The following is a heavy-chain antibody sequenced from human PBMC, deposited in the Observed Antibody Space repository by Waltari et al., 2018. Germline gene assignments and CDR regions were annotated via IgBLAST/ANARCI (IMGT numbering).Heavy chain of an antibody. CDR3: ARNYGSGRFSYYYYAMDV. Sequence: EVQLVESGGGLVQPGGSLRLSCAASRFTFSSYWMSWVRQAPGKGLEWVANIKFDGAEEYYVDSVKGRVTVSRDNAKNLLYLHMNNLRAEDTAVYYCARNYGSGRFSYYYYAMDVWGRGTTVTVSS. CDR2: IKFDGAEE. J-gene: IGHJ6*02. D-gene: IGHD3-10*01. V-gene: IGHV3-7*01. CDR1: RFTFSSYW.